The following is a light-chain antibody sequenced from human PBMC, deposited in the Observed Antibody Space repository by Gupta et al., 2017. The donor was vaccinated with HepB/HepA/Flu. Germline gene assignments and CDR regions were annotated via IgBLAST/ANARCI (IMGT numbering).Light chain of an antibody. J-gene: IGKJ1*01. V-gene: IGKV3-20*01. CDR3: QQYGSSPDT. Sequence: EIVLTQSPGTLSLSPGERDTLSCRASQSVSSSYLACYQQKPGQAPRLLIYCASSRATGIPDRFSGSGSGTDFTLTISRLEPEDFAVYYCQQYGSSPDTFGQGTKVEIK. CDR2: CAS. CDR1: QSVSSSY.